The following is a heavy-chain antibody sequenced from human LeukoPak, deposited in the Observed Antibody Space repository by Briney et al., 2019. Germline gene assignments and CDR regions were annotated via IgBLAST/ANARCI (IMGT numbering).Heavy chain of an antibody. V-gene: IGHV3-9*01. Sequence: GGSLRLSCAASGFNFDDYAMHWVRQAPGKGLEWVSGISWNSGSIGYADSVKGRFTISRDNAKNSLYVQMNSLRAEDTALYYCAKDIYYDSSGYFDYWGQGTLVTVSS. CDR2: ISWNSGSI. J-gene: IGHJ4*02. CDR3: AKDIYYDSSGYFDY. D-gene: IGHD3-22*01. CDR1: GFNFDDYA.